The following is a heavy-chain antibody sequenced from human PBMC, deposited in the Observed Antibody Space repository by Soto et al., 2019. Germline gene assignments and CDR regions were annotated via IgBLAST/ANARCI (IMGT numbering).Heavy chain of an antibody. D-gene: IGHD3-3*01. V-gene: IGHV1-8*01. J-gene: IGHJ5*02. CDR1: GYTFTSYD. Sequence: QVQLVQSGAEVKKPGASVKVSCKASGYTFTSYDINWVRQATGQGLEWMGWMNPNSGNTGYAQKFQGRVTMTRNPSISTAYMELSSLRSGDTAVYYCARGLLYDFGPWFAPGGKGTLVTVSS. CDR2: MNPNSGNT. CDR3: ARGLLYDFGPWFAP.